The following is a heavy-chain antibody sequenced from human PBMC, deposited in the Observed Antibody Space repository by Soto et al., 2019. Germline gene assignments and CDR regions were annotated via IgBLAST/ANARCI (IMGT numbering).Heavy chain of an antibody. D-gene: IGHD6-19*01. Sequence: EVQLVESGGGLVQPGGSLRLSCAASGFTFNTYWMHWVHQAPGKGLVRVSHINSDGSSTVYADSVKGRFTISRDNAKNTLYLQMNSLRAEDTAVYYCARVLEVAVAGYHYYYGMDVWGQGTTVTVSS. V-gene: IGHV3-74*01. J-gene: IGHJ6*02. CDR1: GFTFNTYW. CDR2: INSDGSST. CDR3: ARVLEVAVAGYHYYYGMDV.